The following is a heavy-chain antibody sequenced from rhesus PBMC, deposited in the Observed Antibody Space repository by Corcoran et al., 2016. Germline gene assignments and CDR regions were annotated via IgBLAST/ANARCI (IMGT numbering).Heavy chain of an antibody. J-gene: IGHJ4*01. CDR3: ARDGAWTPRDY. CDR2: ISYSGST. Sequence: QLQLQESGPGLVKPSETLSLTCAVSGYSISSGYGWSWIRQPPGKGLEWIGYISYSGSTTYNPSLNSRVPISRDTSKNQFSLQLSSVTAADTAVYYCARDGAWTPRDYWGQGVLVTVSS. V-gene: IGHV4-122*02. CDR1: GYSISSGYG. D-gene: IGHD1-44*02.